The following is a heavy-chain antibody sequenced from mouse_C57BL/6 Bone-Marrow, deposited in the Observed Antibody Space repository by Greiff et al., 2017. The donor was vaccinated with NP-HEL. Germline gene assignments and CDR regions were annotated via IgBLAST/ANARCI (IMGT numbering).Heavy chain of an antibody. V-gene: IGHV1-69*01. CDR2: IDPSDSYT. J-gene: IGHJ4*01. CDR3: ARCSNSYYYAMDY. Sequence: QVQLQQPGAELVMPGASVKLSCKASGYTFTSYWMHWVKQRPGQGLEWIGEIDPSDSYTNYNQKFKGKSTLTVDKPSSTAYMQLSSLTSEDSAVYYCARCSNSYYYAMDYWGQGTSVTVSS. D-gene: IGHD2-5*01. CDR1: GYTFTSYW.